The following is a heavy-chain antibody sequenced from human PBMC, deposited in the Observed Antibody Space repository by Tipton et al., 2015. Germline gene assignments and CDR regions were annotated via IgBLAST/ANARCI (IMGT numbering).Heavy chain of an antibody. CDR1: GDSMTTGIYY. CDR3: ARSGDTYSAY. Sequence: TLSLTCTVSGDSMTTGIYYCSWIRQHPGKGLEWIGYIYHSGITYYNPSLKNRLTISLDKSRSRFSLQLSSVTAADTAVYYCARSGDTYSAYWGQGTLVTVSS. CDR2: IYHSGIT. J-gene: IGHJ4*02. D-gene: IGHD4-11*01. V-gene: IGHV4-31*03.